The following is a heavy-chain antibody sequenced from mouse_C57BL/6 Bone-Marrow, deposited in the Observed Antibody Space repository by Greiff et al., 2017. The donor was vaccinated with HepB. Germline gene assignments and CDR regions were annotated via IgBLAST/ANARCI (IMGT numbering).Heavy chain of an antibody. Sequence: EVMLVESGGGLVKPGGSLKLSCAASGFTFSDYGMHWVRQAPEKGLEWVAYISSGSSTIYYADTVKGRFTISRDNAKNTLFLQMTSLRSEDTAMYYCARWARWYYFDYWGQGTTVTVSS. V-gene: IGHV5-17*01. CDR1: GFTFSDYG. D-gene: IGHD1-1*02. J-gene: IGHJ2*01. CDR3: ARWARWYYFDY. CDR2: ISSGSSTI.